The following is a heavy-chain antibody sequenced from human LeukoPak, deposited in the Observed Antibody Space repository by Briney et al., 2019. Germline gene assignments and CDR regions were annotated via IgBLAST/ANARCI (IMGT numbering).Heavy chain of an antibody. CDR1: GYTFTSYG. CDR2: ISAYNGNT. J-gene: IGHJ4*02. D-gene: IGHD3-9*01. Sequence: GASVKVSCKASGYTFTSYGISWVRQAPGQGLEWMGWISAYNGNTNYAQKLQGRVTMTTDTSTSTAYMELRSLRSDDTAVYYCARRVDYDILTGYVPYFDYWGQGTLVTVSS. CDR3: ARRVDYDILTGYVPYFDY. V-gene: IGHV1-18*01.